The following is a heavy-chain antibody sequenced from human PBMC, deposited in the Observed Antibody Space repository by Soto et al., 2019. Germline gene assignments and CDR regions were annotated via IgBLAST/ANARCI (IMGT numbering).Heavy chain of an antibody. J-gene: IGHJ6*03. D-gene: IGHD7-27*01. CDR3: ARDLSWGSNWYYYMDV. V-gene: IGHV3-48*01. CDR2: ISSSSSVI. CDR1: GFILSDCA. Sequence: EVQLVESGGGLVQPGGSLRLSCATSGFILSDCAINWFRQAPGKGLEWVSYISSSSSVIDYADSVKGRFTVSRDNARNSLYLQMNSLRAEDTAVYYCARDLSWGSNWYYYMDVWGKGTTVTVSS.